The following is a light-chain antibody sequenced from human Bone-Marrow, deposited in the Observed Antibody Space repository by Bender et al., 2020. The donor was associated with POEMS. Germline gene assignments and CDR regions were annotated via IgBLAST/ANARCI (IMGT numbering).Light chain of an antibody. V-gene: IGLV1-44*01. CDR1: SSNIGTNP. J-gene: IGLJ2*01. CDR2: INN. Sequence: QSVLPQPPSASGTPGQRVTISCSGSSSNIGTNPVNWYQQLPGTAPKLLIYINNQRPSGVPDRFSGSTSGTSASLAITGLQTEDEADYYCQSYDTRLESVLFGGGTKLTVL. CDR3: QSYDTRLESVL.